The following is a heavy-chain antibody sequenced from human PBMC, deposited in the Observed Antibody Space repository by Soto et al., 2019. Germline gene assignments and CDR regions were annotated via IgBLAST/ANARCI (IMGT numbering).Heavy chain of an antibody. CDR2: INPNSGGT. D-gene: IGHD2-2*01. J-gene: IGHJ6*02. CDR1: GYTFTGYY. Sequence: QVQLVQSGAEVKKPGASVKVSCKASGYTFTGYYMHWVRQAPGLGLEWMGWINPNSGGTNYAQKFQGWVTMTRDTSISTAYMELSRLRSDDTAVYYCARSPLGYCSSTSCYYYYGMDVWGQGTTVTVSS. V-gene: IGHV1-2*04. CDR3: ARSPLGYCSSTSCYYYYGMDV.